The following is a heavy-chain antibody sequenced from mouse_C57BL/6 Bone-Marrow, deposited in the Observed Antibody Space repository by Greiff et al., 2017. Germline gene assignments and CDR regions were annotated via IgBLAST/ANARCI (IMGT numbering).Heavy chain of an antibody. V-gene: IGHV1-59*01. CDR3: ARKPD. CDR2: IDPSDSYT. CDR1: GYTFTSYW. D-gene: IGHD6-1*01. J-gene: IGHJ3*01. Sequence: VQLQQPGAELVRPGTSVKLSCKASGYTFTSYWMHWVKQRPGQGLEWIGVIDPSDSYTNYNQKFKGKATLTVDTSSSTAYMQLSSLTSEDSAVYYCARKPDWGQGTLVTVSA.